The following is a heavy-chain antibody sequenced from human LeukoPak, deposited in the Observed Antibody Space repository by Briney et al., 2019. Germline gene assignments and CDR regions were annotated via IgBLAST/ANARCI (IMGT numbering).Heavy chain of an antibody. CDR1: GFTFSSYS. CDR2: ISSSSSYI. CDR3: ARDLGGNIYDSSGYSPGPFDY. D-gene: IGHD3-22*01. Sequence: GGSLRLSCAASGFTFSSYSMNWVRQAPGKGLEWVSSISSSSSYIYYADSVKGRFTISRDNAKNSLYLQMNSLRAEDTAVYYCARDLGGNIYDSSGYSPGPFDYWGQGTLVTVSS. J-gene: IGHJ4*02. V-gene: IGHV3-21*01.